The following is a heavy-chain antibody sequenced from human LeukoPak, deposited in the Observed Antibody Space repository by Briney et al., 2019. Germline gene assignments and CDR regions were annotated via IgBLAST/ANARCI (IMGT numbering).Heavy chain of an antibody. Sequence: PGRSLRLSCAASGFTFDDYAMHWVRQAPGKGLEWVAGISWESRSIGYADSVQGRFTISRDNAKNSLYLQMNSLRAEDTVLYYCAKADPYMDVWGKGTTVTVSS. V-gene: IGHV3-9*01. CDR2: ISWESRSI. CDR3: AKADPYMDV. CDR1: GFTFDDYA. J-gene: IGHJ6*03.